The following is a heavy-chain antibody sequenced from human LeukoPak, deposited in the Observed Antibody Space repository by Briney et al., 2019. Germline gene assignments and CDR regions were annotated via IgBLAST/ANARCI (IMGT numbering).Heavy chain of an antibody. CDR3: ARHGVVTAHQYYYRMDV. D-gene: IGHD2-21*02. V-gene: IGHV5-51*01. Sequence: GESLKISCKGSGYTFTSYWIGWVRQMPGKGLEWMGIISPGDSDTTYSPSFQGQVTISADRSISTAYLQWSSLKASDTAMYYCARHGVVTAHQYYYRMDVWGQGTTVTVSS. J-gene: IGHJ6*02. CDR2: ISPGDSDT. CDR1: GYTFTSYW.